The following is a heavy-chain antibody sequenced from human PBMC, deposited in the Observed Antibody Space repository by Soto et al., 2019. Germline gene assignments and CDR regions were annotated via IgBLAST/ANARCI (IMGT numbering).Heavy chain of an antibody. V-gene: IGHV4-34*01. J-gene: IGHJ5*02. CDR3: ATRITVFGLLIPPFDP. D-gene: IGHD3-3*01. CDR1: GGSVNGYY. Sequence: SETLSLTCAVYGGSVNGYYWNWTRQPPGKGLEWIGEINHTGGTHYNPSLKSRVTMSVDTSKNQFSLRLSSVTAADTAIYYCATRITVFGLLIPPFDPWGQGTQVTVSS. CDR2: INHTGGT.